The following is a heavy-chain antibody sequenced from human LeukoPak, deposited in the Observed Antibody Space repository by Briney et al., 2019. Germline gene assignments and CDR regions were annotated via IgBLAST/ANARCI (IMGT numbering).Heavy chain of an antibody. CDR1: GFTFDDYA. CDR3: AKDVHSSSWYYFDY. Sequence: GRSLRLSCAASGFTFDDYAMHWVRQAPGKGLEWVSGITWNSGSIGYADSVKGRFTISRDNAKNSLYLQMNSLRAEDMALYYCAKDVHSSSWYYFDYWGQGTLVTVSS. V-gene: IGHV3-9*03. J-gene: IGHJ4*02. D-gene: IGHD6-13*01. CDR2: ITWNSGSI.